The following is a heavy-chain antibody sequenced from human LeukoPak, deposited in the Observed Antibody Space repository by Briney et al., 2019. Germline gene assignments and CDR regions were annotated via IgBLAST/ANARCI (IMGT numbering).Heavy chain of an antibody. Sequence: SETLSLTCAVYGGSFSGYYWSWIRQPAGKGLEWIGRIYNSGSTNYNPSLNSRVTISVDTSKNQFSLKLNSVTAADTAVYYCARAMSIAARLQTIFDYWGQGILVTVSS. CDR2: IYNSGST. D-gene: IGHD6-6*01. CDR3: ARAMSIAARLQTIFDY. CDR1: GGSFSGYY. V-gene: IGHV4-59*10. J-gene: IGHJ4*02.